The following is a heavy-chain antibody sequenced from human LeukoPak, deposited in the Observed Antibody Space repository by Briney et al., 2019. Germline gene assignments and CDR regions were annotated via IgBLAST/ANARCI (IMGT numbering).Heavy chain of an antibody. CDR1: GHSIINSFY. CDR3: ARAVDSSGFSSFQH. CDR2: IYHSGAT. D-gene: IGHD3-22*01. J-gene: IGHJ1*01. V-gene: IGHV4-38-2*02. Sequence: PSETLSLTCTVSGHSIINSFYWGWIRQPPGKGLEWIGSIYHSGATYYNPSLKSRVKISLDTSKNQFSLKLNSVTAADTAVYYCARAVDSSGFSSFQHWGQGTLVTVSS.